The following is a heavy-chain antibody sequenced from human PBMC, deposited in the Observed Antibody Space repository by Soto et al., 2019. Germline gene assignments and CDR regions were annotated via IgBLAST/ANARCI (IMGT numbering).Heavy chain of an antibody. CDR3: ALYRDAYALYY. CDR2: IYSSGNP. J-gene: IGHJ4*02. CDR1: GDSISRSGYY. D-gene: IGHD2-2*01. V-gene: IGHV4-39*01. Sequence: SETLSLTCTVSGDSISRSGYYWAWIRQPPARGLEWIGNIYSSGNPYYNSSLKSRVTISLDTSKKQFSLRLTSVTAADTAVYYCALYRDAYALYYWGPGTLVTVS.